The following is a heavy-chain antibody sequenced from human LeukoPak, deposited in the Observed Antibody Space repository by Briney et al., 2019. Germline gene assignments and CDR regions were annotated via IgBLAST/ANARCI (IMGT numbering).Heavy chain of an antibody. CDR3: ASATRGGYYDH. CDR1: GFSFSSYD. J-gene: IGHJ5*02. V-gene: IGHV3-13*01. Sequence: GGSLRLSCAASGFSFSSYDFHWVRQRKGESSEWVSAIGTAGDTYYPGSVKGRFTISRENAKNSLYLQMNILEVGDTAVYYCASATRGGYYDHWGQGTLVSVSS. D-gene: IGHD3-22*01. CDR2: IGTAGDT.